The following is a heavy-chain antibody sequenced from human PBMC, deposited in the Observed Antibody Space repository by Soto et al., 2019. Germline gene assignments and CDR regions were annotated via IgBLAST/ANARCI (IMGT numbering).Heavy chain of an antibody. J-gene: IGHJ4*02. Sequence: GGSLRLSCAASGFTFSDHYMHWVRQAPGKGLEWVAGIWYDGSNKYYADSVKGRFTISRDNSKNTLYLQMNSLRAEDTAVYYCARDNWSQDYWGQGTLVTVSS. CDR2: IWYDGSNK. V-gene: IGHV3-33*08. CDR3: ARDNWSQDY. CDR1: GFTFSDHY. D-gene: IGHD1-20*01.